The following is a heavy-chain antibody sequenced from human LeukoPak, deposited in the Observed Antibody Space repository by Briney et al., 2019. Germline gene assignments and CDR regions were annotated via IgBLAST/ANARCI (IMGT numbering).Heavy chain of an antibody. J-gene: IGHJ4*02. CDR1: GYTFTGYY. D-gene: IGHD3-22*01. V-gene: IGHV1-2*02. CDR3: ASSITMIVVVTPAPNFDY. CDR2: INPSSGGT. Sequence: ASVKVSCKASGYTFTGYYMHWVRQAPGQGLEWMGWINPSSGGTNYAQKFQGRVTMTRDTSISTAYMELSRLRSDDTAVYYCASSITMIVVVTPAPNFDYWGQGTLVTVSS.